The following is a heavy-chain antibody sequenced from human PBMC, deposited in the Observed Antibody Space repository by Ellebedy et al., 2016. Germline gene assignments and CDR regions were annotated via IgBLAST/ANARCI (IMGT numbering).Heavy chain of an antibody. CDR1: GFTFSSYS. Sequence: GESLKISCAASGFTFSSYSMNWVRQAPGKGLEWVSSISSRSSYIYYADSVKGRFTISRDNVKNSLYLQMNSLRAEDTAVYYCARAGATMSDAFDIWGQGTMVTVSS. CDR2: ISSRSSYI. J-gene: IGHJ3*02. V-gene: IGHV3-21*01. D-gene: IGHD1-26*01. CDR3: ARAGATMSDAFDI.